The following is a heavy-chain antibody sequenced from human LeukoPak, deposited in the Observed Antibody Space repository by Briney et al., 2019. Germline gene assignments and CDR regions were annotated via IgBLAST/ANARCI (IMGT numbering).Heavy chain of an antibody. D-gene: IGHD6-13*01. V-gene: IGHV3-66*01. CDR3: AKDTSSSWYP. CDR1: EFSVGSNY. Sequence: GGSLRLSCAASEFSVGSNYMTWVRQAPWKGLEWVSLIYSGGSRYYADSVKGRFTISRDNSKNTLYLQMNSLSAEDTAVYYCAKDTSSSWYPWGQGTLVTVSS. CDR2: IYSGGSR. J-gene: IGHJ5*02.